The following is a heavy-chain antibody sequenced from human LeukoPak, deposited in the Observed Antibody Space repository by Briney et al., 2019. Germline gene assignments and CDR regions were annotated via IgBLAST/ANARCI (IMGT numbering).Heavy chain of an antibody. CDR3: ARDPRINYYDSSGYYDY. V-gene: IGHV4-59*12. CDR2: IYYSGST. D-gene: IGHD3-22*01. J-gene: IGHJ4*02. CDR1: GGSISSYY. Sequence: SETLSLTCTVSGGSISSYYWSWIRQPPGKGLEWIGYIYYSGSTNYNPSLKSRVTISVDKSKNQFSLKLSSVTAADTAVYYCARDPRINYYDSSGYYDYWGQGTLVTVSS.